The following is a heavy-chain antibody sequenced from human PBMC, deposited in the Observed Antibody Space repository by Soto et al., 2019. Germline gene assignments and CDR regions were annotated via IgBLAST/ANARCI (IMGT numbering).Heavy chain of an antibody. CDR3: ARKADFWSGPGEFDP. J-gene: IGHJ5*02. CDR1: GGSISSNTYY. CDR2: IYYNGFT. D-gene: IGHD3-3*01. V-gene: IGHV4-39*01. Sequence: QLQLQESGPGLVRPSETLSLTCTVSGGSISSNTYYWGWIRQPPGKGLEWIGSIYYNGFTYYNPSLKSRVTMSVDTSKNQFSLRLSSMTASDTALYYCARKADFWSGPGEFDPWGQGTLVTVS.